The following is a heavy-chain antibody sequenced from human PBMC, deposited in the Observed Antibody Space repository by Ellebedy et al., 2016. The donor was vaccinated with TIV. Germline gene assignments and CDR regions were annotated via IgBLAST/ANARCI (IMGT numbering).Heavy chain of an antibody. CDR3: ARDIAMVRGVLNWFDP. CDR2: ISAYNGNT. CDR1: GYTFTSYG. V-gene: IGHV1-18*01. Sequence: AASVKVSCKASGYTFTSYGISWVRQAPGQGLEWMGWISAYNGNTNYAQKLQGRVTMTTDTSTSTAYMELSSLRSEDTAVYYCARDIAMVRGVLNWFDPWGQGTLVTVSS. J-gene: IGHJ5*02. D-gene: IGHD3-10*01.